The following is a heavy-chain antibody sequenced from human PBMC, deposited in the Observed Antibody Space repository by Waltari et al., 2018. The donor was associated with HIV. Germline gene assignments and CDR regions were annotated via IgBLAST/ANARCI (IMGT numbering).Heavy chain of an antibody. CDR3: VRGSGSF. J-gene: IGHJ4*02. V-gene: IGHV3-7*04. CDR1: GFAFSGYW. CDR2: INENGDEK. D-gene: IGHD2-15*01. Sequence: EVQLAESGGGLVQPGGSLNVSCAVSGFAFSGYWMSWVRQAPGKGPEWVANINENGDEKYHVDSMKGRFVISRDNTKQSLYLEMKNLRVEDTAVYYCVRGSGSFWGQGTLVTVSS.